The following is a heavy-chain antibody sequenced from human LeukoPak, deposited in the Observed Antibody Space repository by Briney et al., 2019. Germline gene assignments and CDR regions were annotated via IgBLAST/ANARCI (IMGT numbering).Heavy chain of an antibody. Sequence: GASVKVSCKASGYTFTSYGISWVRQAPGQGLEWMGWISAYNGNTNYAQKLQGRVTMTTDTSTSTAYMELRSLRSDDTAVYYCARGSGSYYDYYYYGMDVWGQGTTVTVSS. D-gene: IGHD3-10*01. V-gene: IGHV1-18*01. CDR1: GYTFTSYG. CDR3: ARGSGSYYDYYYYGMDV. CDR2: ISAYNGNT. J-gene: IGHJ6*02.